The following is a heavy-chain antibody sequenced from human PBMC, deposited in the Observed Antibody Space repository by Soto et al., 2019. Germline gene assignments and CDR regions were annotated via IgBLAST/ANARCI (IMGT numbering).Heavy chain of an antibody. CDR2: IYYSGST. D-gene: IGHD3-10*01. V-gene: IGHV4-39*01. CDR3: AIPGNYGSGSYLYYLDY. Sequence: QLQLQESGPGLVKPSETLSLTCTVSGGSISSSSYYWGWIRQPPGKGLEWIGSIYYSGSTYYNPSFKSRVTISGDTSKNQFSLKLCSVTAAATAVYYCAIPGNYGSGSYLYYLDYWGQGTLVTVSS. J-gene: IGHJ4*02. CDR1: GGSISSSSYY.